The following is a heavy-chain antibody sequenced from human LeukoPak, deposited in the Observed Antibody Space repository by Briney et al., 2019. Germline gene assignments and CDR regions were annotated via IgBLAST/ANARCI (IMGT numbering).Heavy chain of an antibody. V-gene: IGHV3-23*01. CDR1: GFTLSNYA. CDR2: ISGSGGST. CDR3: ARGYSSGWWGYYFDY. J-gene: IGHJ4*02. D-gene: IGHD6-19*01. Sequence: GGSLRLSCAASGFTLSNYAMTWVRQAPGKGLEWVSGISGSGGSTYYADSVKGRFTIYRDNSKNTVYLQMNSLRGEDAGVYYCARGYSSGWWGYYFDYWGQGTLVTVSS.